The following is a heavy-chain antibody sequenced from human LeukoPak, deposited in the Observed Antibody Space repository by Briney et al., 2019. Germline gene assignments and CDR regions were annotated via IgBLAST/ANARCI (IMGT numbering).Heavy chain of an antibody. D-gene: IGHD1-26*01. J-gene: IGHJ4*02. CDR3: ARGMGATTQSLFDQ. V-gene: IGHV3-13*04. CDR1: GFTFSSFD. CDR2: IGTAGDT. Sequence: GGSLRLSCAASGFTFSSFDMHWVRQATGKGLEWVSGIGTAGDTYYPGSVKGRLTISRKNAKNSLYLQMNSLRAGDTAVYYCARGMGATTQSLFDQWGQGTLVTVSS.